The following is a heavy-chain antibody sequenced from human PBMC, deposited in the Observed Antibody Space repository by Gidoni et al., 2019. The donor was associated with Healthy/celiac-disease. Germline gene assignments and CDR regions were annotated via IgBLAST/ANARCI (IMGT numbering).Heavy chain of an antibody. J-gene: IGHJ5*02. CDR1: GGSFSGYY. V-gene: IGHV4-34*01. CDR3: ASKGSGGRGNWFDP. D-gene: IGHD2-15*01. Sequence: QVQLQQWGAGLLKPSEPLSLTCAVYGGSFSGYYWSWIRQPPGKGLEWIGELNHSGSTNYNPSLKSRVTISVDTSKNQFSLKLSSVTAADTAVYYCASKGSGGRGNWFDPWGQGTLVTVSS. CDR2: LNHSGST.